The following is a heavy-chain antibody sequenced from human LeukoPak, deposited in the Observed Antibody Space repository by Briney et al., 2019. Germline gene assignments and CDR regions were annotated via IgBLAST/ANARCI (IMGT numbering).Heavy chain of an antibody. CDR2: IYYSXST. CDR1: XAXXXXXX. D-gene: IGHD4-23*01. J-gene: IGHJ2*01. V-gene: IGHV4-59*01. Sequence: SETLSLTCAVSXAXXXXXXXXXIXXXXXXXXXXXXXIYYSXSTKXNPSLKSRVXIXVDTSKNQFSLKLSSVTAADTAXYYCARARYGGNSEGYFDLWGRGTLVTVSS. CDR3: ARARYGGNSEGYFDL.